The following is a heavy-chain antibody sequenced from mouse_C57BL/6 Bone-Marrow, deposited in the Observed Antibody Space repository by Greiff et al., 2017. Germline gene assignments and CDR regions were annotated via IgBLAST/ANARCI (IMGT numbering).Heavy chain of an antibody. CDR3: ARLLAWFAY. CDR2: INPGSGGT. Sequence: QVQLQQSGAELVRPGTSVKVSCKASGYAFTNYLIEWVKQRPGQGLEWIGVINPGSGGTNYNEKFKGKATLTADKSSSTAYMQLSSLTSEDSAVYFCARLLAWFAYWGQGTLVTVSA. CDR1: GYAFTNYL. D-gene: IGHD1-1*01. J-gene: IGHJ3*01. V-gene: IGHV1-54*01.